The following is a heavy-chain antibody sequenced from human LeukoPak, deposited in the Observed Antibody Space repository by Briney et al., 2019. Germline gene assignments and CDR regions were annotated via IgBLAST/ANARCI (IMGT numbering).Heavy chain of an antibody. Sequence: GGSLRLSWAASGFTLSNAWMSWVRQAPGKGLVWVSRLRSSGNGTTYADSVKGRFTISRDNAKNTLFLQMNSLRIEDTAVYYCVRGREVRGRSMDVWGKGTTVIVSP. CDR3: VRGREVRGRSMDV. CDR1: GFTLSNAW. D-gene: IGHD3-10*01. J-gene: IGHJ6*04. V-gene: IGHV3-74*03. CDR2: LRSSGNGT.